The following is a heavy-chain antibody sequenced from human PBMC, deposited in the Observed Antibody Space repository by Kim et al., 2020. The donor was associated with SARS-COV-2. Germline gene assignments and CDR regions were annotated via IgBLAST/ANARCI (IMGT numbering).Heavy chain of an antibody. CDR1: GGSVSSGSYY. V-gene: IGHV4-61*01. CDR2: IYYSGST. Sequence: SETLSLTCTVSGGSVSSGSYYWSWIRQPPGKGLEWIGYIYYSGSTNYNPSLKSRVTISVDTSKNQFSLKLSSVTAADTAVYYCARTPVVVTAIPDYYFDYWGQGTLVTVSS. D-gene: IGHD2-21*02. CDR3: ARTPVVVTAIPDYYFDY. J-gene: IGHJ4*02.